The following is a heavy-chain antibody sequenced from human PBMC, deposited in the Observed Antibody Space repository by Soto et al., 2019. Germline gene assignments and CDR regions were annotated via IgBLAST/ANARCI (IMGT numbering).Heavy chain of an antibody. CDR3: AHRVLRTVFGLVTTTAIYFDF. D-gene: IGHD3-3*01. CDR1: GFSLTTSGVG. Sequence: QITLNESGPPVVRPTEPLTLTCRFSGFSLTTSGVGVGWIRQSPGKAPEWLALIYWDDDKRYSASLTSRLTITKDTSKNQVVLTVSDLDPTATATYYCAHRVLRTVFGLVTTTAIYFDFWGQGTPVAVSS. CDR2: IYWDDDK. V-gene: IGHV2-5*02. J-gene: IGHJ4*02.